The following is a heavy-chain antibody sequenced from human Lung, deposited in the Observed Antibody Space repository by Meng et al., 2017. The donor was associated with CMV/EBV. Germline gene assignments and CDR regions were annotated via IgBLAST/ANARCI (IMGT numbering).Heavy chain of an antibody. D-gene: IGHD1-14*01. CDR3: ARDGTCEQKGVFDY. CDR2: ISSSSSLS. CDR1: GFTFKSYR. V-gene: IGHV3-21*01. Sequence: GESXKISXAASGFTFKSYRMDWVRQAPGKGLEWVSAISSSSSLSYYIDSVKGRFTISRDNAKNLLYLQMNSLRVEDTAVYYCARDGTCEQKGVFDYWGQGXLVTVSS. J-gene: IGHJ4*02.